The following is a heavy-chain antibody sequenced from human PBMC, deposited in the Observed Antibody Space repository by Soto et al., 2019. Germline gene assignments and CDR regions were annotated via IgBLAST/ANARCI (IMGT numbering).Heavy chain of an antibody. D-gene: IGHD3-10*01. CDR1: GGTFSSYT. Sequence: QVQLVQSGAEVKKPGSSVKVSCKASGGTFSSYTISWVRQAPGQGLEWMGRIIPILGIANYAQKFQGRVTITADNSTSTAYMELSSLRSEDTAVYYCARPAYGSGSYYNDYYFDYWGQGTLVTVSS. V-gene: IGHV1-69*02. CDR2: IIPILGIA. CDR3: ARPAYGSGSYYNDYYFDY. J-gene: IGHJ4*02.